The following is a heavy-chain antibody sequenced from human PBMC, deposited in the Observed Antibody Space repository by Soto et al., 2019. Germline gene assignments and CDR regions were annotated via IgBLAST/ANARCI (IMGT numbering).Heavy chain of an antibody. Sequence: ASVKVSCKASGGTFSSYAISWVRQAPGQGLEWMGGIIPIFGTANYAQKFQGRVTITADESTSTAYMELSSLRSEDTAVYYCASYYDSSGYREFDYWGQGTLVTVSS. CDR3: ASYYDSSGYREFDY. CDR2: IIPIFGTA. J-gene: IGHJ4*02. V-gene: IGHV1-69*13. CDR1: GGTFSSYA. D-gene: IGHD3-22*01.